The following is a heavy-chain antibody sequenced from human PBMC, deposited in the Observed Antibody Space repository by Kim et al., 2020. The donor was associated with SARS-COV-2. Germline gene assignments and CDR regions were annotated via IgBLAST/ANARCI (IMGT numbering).Heavy chain of an antibody. Sequence: GGSLRLSCAASGFTFSNFWMHWVRQAPGKGLESVASIKKDGSDEKYVDSVKGRFTISRDNARNSLYLQMNSLRAEDTALYFCAGTAGWFPEYWGQGTLVTVSS. CDR2: IKKDGSDE. J-gene: IGHJ4*02. CDR1: GFTFSNFW. D-gene: IGHD3-10*01. CDR3: AGTAGWFPEY. V-gene: IGHV3-7*01.